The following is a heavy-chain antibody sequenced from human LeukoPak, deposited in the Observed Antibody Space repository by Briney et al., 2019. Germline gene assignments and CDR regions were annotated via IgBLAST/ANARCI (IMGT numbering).Heavy chain of an antibody. Sequence: GSLRLSCAASGFTFSSYTLHWVRQAPGKGLEWVTVIWSDGSNKYYADSVKGRFTISRDNSKNTLYLQMNSLRAEDTAVYYCVRGYYAGRGHHFEYWGQGTLVTVSS. CDR1: GFTFSSYT. D-gene: IGHD3-22*01. CDR3: VRGYYAGRGHHFEY. J-gene: IGHJ4*02. CDR2: IWSDGSNK. V-gene: IGHV3-33*08.